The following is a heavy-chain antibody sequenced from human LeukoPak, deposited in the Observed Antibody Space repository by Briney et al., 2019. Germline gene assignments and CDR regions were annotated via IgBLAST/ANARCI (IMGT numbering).Heavy chain of an antibody. Sequence: TPGGSLRLSCAASGFIFSSYSMNWVRQAPGKGLEWVSSISSSSSYIYYADSVKGRFTISRDNAKNSLCLQMNSLRAEDTAVYYCASGGTSSGYYVASNWGQGTLVTVSS. D-gene: IGHD3-22*01. V-gene: IGHV3-21*01. J-gene: IGHJ4*02. CDR3: ASGGTSSGYYVASN. CDR1: GFIFSSYS. CDR2: ISSSSSYI.